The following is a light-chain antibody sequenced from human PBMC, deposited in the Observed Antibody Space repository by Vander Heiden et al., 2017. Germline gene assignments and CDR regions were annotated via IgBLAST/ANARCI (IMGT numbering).Light chain of an antibody. J-gene: IGLJ2*01. CDR2: GNS. CDR1: SSNIGAGYD. Sequence: QSVLTQPPSVSGAPGQRVPISCTWSSSNIGAGYDVHWSPQLPGTAPKLLSYGNSDRPSGVPDRFAGSKSGTSASLAITGLQAEDEADYYCQSYDSSLSALFGGGTKLTVL. CDR3: QSYDSSLSAL. V-gene: IGLV1-40*01.